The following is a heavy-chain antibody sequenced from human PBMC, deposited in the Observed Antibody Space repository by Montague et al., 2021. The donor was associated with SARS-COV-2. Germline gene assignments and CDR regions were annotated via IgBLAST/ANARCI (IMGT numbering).Heavy chain of an antibody. D-gene: IGHD3-22*01. V-gene: IGHV4-34*01. CDR2: IGPSGST. J-gene: IGHJ4*02. CDR3: ARGLIDITMMVVVFTGASLYFDY. Sequence: SETLSLTCGVSGGSLSGYHWSWIRQPPGKGLEWIGEIGPSGSTNYNPSLKSRVIISLDTSKNQFSLELSSVTAADTAVYYCARGLIDITMMVVVFTGASLYFDYWGQGILVTVSS. CDR1: GGSLSGYH.